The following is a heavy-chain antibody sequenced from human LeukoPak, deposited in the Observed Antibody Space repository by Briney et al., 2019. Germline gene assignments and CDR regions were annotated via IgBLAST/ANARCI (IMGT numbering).Heavy chain of an antibody. Sequence: PGGSLRLSCAASGFTFSDYAMYWVRQAPGKGLEWVSSIEASGGATYYADSVKGRFTISRDNSKNTFYLQMNSLRAEDTAVYYCAKGSGSGWYGWFALWGQGTLVTVSS. CDR2: IEASGGAT. CDR3: AKGSGSGWYGWFAL. CDR1: GFTFSDYA. D-gene: IGHD6-19*01. J-gene: IGHJ5*02. V-gene: IGHV3-23*01.